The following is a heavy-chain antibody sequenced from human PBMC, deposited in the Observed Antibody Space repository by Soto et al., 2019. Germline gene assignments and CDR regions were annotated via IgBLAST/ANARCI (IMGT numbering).Heavy chain of an antibody. Sequence: ASVKVSCKASGGTFSSYAISWVREAPGQGLEWMGGIIPIFGTANYAQKFQGRVTITADESTSTAYMELSSLRSEDTAVYYCARDTVQGYYDSSGYYPNGVQHWGQGTLVTVSS. CDR1: GGTFSSYA. J-gene: IGHJ1*01. CDR2: IIPIFGTA. CDR3: ARDTVQGYYDSSGYYPNGVQH. V-gene: IGHV1-69*13. D-gene: IGHD3-22*01.